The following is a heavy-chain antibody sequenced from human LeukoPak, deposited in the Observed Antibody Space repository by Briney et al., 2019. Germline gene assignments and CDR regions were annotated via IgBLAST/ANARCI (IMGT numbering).Heavy chain of an antibody. Sequence: GASVKVSCKASGYTFTSYDINWVRQATGQGLEWMGWMNPNSGNTGYAQKFQGRVTMTRNTSISTAYMELSSLRSEDTAVYYCATLRKEHQLLRVDDAFDIWGQGTMVTVSS. J-gene: IGHJ3*02. V-gene: IGHV1-8*01. D-gene: IGHD2-2*01. CDR1: GYTFTSYD. CDR3: ATLRKEHQLLRVDDAFDI. CDR2: MNPNSGNT.